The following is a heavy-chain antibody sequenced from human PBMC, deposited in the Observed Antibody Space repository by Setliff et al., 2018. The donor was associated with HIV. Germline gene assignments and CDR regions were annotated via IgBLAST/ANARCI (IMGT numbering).Heavy chain of an antibody. V-gene: IGHV3-30*03. CDR2: ISYDGSNK. Sequence: GGSLRLSCAASGFTFSSNWMNWVRQAPGKGLEWVAAISYDGSNKYYADSVKGRFTISRDNSKNTLYVQMNRLKTEDTAVFYCARHTENTGGAFDIWGPGTMVTVSS. J-gene: IGHJ3*02. D-gene: IGHD5-18*01. CDR1: GFTFSSNW. CDR3: ARHTENTGGAFDI.